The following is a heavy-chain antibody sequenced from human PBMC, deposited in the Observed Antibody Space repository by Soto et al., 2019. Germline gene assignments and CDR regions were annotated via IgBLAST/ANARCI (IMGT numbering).Heavy chain of an antibody. CDR1: GYTFTGYY. Sequence: GGPVKVSCKASGYTFTGYYVHWVRQAPGQGLEWMGWINPNSGDTYLAQRFQGRVTMNRDTSIGTAYMELRGLTSDDTAEYYCAKGGAIVAAGTRVYLYNAMDVWGQGTTVTVS. CDR3: AKGGAIVAAGTRVYLYNAMDV. J-gene: IGHJ6*02. D-gene: IGHD1-26*01. CDR2: INPNSGDT. V-gene: IGHV1-2*02.